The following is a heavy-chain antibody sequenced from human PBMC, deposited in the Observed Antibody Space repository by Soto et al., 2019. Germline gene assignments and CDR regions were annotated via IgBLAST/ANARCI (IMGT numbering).Heavy chain of an antibody. V-gene: IGHV3-53*01. J-gene: IGHJ4*02. CDR3: GKALGATPKYYFVY. CDR2: ISSGGTT. CDR1: GFTFSNAW. Sequence: GGSLRLSCAASGFTFSNAWMTWVRQAPGKGLEWVSTISSGGTTYYADSLKGRFTISRDNSKNMLWLQMNNLRAEDTAIYYCGKALGATPKYYFVYWGQGTLVTVSS.